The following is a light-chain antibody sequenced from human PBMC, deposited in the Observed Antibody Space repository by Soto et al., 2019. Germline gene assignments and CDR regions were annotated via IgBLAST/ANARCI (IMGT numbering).Light chain of an antibody. V-gene: IGKV4-1*01. J-gene: IGKJ1*01. CDR3: QQFFHAPT. CDR1: QSVLFVSNNKNF. Sequence: VLTQSPDSLAVSLGGRATIHCRSNQSVLFVSNNKNFLAWYQQKPGQPPKLFLNWASTRESGVPDRFIGGGSGTEFTLTISSLQAEDVAVYYCQQFFHAPTFGQGTKVEI. CDR2: WAS.